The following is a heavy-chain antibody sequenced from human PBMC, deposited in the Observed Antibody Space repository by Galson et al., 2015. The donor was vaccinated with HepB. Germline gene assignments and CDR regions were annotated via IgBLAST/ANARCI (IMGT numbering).Heavy chain of an antibody. J-gene: IGHJ3*02. CDR1: GYTFTSYG. D-gene: IGHD3-22*01. Sequence: SVKVSCKASGYTFTSYGISWVRQAPGQGLERMGWISAYNGNTNYAQKLQGRVTMTTDTSTSTAYMELRSLRSDDTAVYYCAREGSNYYDSSGYYFLGRWADAFDIWGQGTMVTVSS. CDR3: AREGSNYYDSSGYYFLGRWADAFDI. V-gene: IGHV1-18*01. CDR2: ISAYNGNT.